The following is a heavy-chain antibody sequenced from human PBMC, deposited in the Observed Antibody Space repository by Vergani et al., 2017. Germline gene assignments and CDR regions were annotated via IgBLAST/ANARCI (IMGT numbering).Heavy chain of an antibody. CDR3: ARLSYDYGDYGGYFDY. CDR2: IYYSGST. Sequence: QVQLQESGPGLVKPSQTLSLTCTVSGGSISSGGYYWSWIRQHPGKGLEWIGSIYYSGSTYYNPSLKSRVTISVDTSKNQFSLKLSSVTAADTAVYYCARLSYDYGDYGGYFDYWGQGTLVTVSS. V-gene: IGHV4-39*01. CDR1: GGSISSGGYY. J-gene: IGHJ4*02. D-gene: IGHD4-17*01.